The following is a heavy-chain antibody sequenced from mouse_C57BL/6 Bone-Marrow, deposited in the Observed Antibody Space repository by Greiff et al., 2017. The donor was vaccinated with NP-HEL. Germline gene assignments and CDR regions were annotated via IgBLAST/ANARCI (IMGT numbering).Heavy chain of an antibody. CDR3: AREGDYYGSSYAAFWYFDV. Sequence: EVKLQESGPGMVKPSQSLSLTCTVTGYSITSGYDWHWIRHFPGNKLEWMGYISYSGSTNYNPSLKSRISITHDTSKNHFFLKLNSVTTEDTATYYCAREGDYYGSSYAAFWYFDVWGTGTTVTVSS. J-gene: IGHJ1*03. CDR2: ISYSGST. CDR1: GYSITSGYD. V-gene: IGHV3-1*01. D-gene: IGHD1-1*01.